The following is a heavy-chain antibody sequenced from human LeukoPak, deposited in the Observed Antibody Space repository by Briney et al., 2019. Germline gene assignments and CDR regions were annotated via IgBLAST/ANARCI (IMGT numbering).Heavy chain of an antibody. CDR3: AKDRNSVGSSYNY. CDR2: ISGGGGNT. V-gene: IGHV3-23*01. D-gene: IGHD6-6*01. CDR1: KFAFSSYA. J-gene: IGHJ4*02. Sequence: GGSLRLSCAASKFAFSSYAMSWVRQAPGKGLEWVSAISGGGGNTYYADSVKGRFTISRDNSKNTLYLQMNSLRAEDTAVYYCAKDRNSVGSSYNYWGQGTLVTVSS.